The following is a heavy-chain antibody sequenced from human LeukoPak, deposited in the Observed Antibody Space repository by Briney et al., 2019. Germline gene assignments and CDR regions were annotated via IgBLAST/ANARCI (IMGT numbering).Heavy chain of an antibody. CDR2: MYYSGST. J-gene: IGHJ6*02. CDR3: ARDRGGTAYYYYGMDV. V-gene: IGHV4-59*01. Sequence: SETVSLTCTVSVGIISSYYCRWLRHPPWKGREWIGCMYYSGSTNYNPSLKSQVTISVDTSKNQFSLKLSSVTAADTAVYYCARDRGGTAYYYYGMDVWGQGTTVTVSS. CDR1: VGIISSYY. D-gene: IGHD2-15*01.